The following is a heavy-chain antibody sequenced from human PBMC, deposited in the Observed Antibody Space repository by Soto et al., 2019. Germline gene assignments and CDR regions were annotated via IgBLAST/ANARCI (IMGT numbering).Heavy chain of an antibody. CDR3: ARQYYYGSGRQIDY. CDR2: IFSSGGT. J-gene: IGHJ4*02. D-gene: IGHD3-10*01. CDR1: GGSISSSSLQ. Sequence: SETLSLTCTVSGGSISSSSLQRGWIRQPPGRGLDWVGSIFSSGGTYYNPSLKSRVTISVHTSNNQFSLKLSSVTAADTAVYYCARQYYYGSGRQIDYWGQGTLVTVSS. V-gene: IGHV4-39*01.